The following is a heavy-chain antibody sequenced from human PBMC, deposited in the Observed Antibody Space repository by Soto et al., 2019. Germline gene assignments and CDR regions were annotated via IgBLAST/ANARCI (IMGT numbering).Heavy chain of an antibody. CDR1: GFTFSSYS. Sequence: SLRLSCAASGFTFSSYSMNWVRQAPGKGLEWVSYISSSSSTIYYADSVKGRFNISRHNAKNSLYLQLNSLRVADTAVYYCARGTRAQRHPLFPIDGWGGATLVTV. V-gene: IGHV3-48*01. CDR2: ISSSSSTI. J-gene: IGHJ4*02. D-gene: IGHD3-10*01. CDR3: ARGTRAQRHPLFPIDG.